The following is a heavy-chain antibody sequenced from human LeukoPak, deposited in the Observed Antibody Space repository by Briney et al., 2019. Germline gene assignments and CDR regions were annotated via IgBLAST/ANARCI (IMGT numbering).Heavy chain of an antibody. D-gene: IGHD2-2*01. V-gene: IGHV1-2*02. J-gene: IGHJ4*02. CDR3: ARGRGTTSSNFDY. CDR2: INPNNGGT. CDR1: GYTFTGYY. Sequence: GASVKVSCKASGYTFTGYYMHWVRQAPGHGLEWIGWINPNNGGTNYAQKVQGSVTMNRYTTISTVYMELSRLTADDTAVYYCARGRGTTSSNFDYWGQGNLVTVSS.